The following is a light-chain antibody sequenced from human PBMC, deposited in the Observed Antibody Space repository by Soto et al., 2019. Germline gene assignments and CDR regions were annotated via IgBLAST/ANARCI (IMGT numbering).Light chain of an antibody. J-gene: IGKJ4*01. V-gene: IGKV4-1*01. CDR2: WAS. Sequence: DIVMTQSPDSLAVSLGERATINCKSSQSVLYSSNNKNYLAWYQQKPGQPPKLLIYWASTRESRVPDRVSGSGSGTDFTLTISSLQADDVAVYYGQQYYSTPLTFGGGTKVEIK. CDR3: QQYYSTPLT. CDR1: QSVLYSSNNKNY.